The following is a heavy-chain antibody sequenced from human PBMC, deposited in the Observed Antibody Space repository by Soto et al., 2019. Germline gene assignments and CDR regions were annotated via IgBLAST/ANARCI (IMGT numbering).Heavy chain of an antibody. D-gene: IGHD5-18*01. J-gene: IGHJ4*02. CDR2: INAYNGNT. CDR3: ARDVGYGLIDG. V-gene: IGHV1-18*01. Sequence: QVQLVQSGGEVKKPGASVKVSCKASGYTFTSYGISWVRQATGQGLEWMGWINAYNGNTNYAQKVQGRVTMTTDTSTSTDYMELRSLRSEDTAVYYCARDVGYGLIDGWGQGTLVTVSS. CDR1: GYTFTSYG.